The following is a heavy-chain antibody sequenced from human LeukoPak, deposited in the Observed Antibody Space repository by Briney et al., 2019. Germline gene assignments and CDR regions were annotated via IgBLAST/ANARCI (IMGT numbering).Heavy chain of an antibody. CDR3: ADYGVSGVRNNFY. CDR1: GLAFSSYA. CDR2: ISVASNT. Sequence: GGSLRLSCAASGLAFSSYAMSWVRQAPGKGLEWVSTISVASNTFYADSVKGRFTIPRDNSRNTVYLQMTSLRADDTTVYYCADYGVSGVRNNFYWGQGTLVTVSS. J-gene: IGHJ4*02. V-gene: IGHV3-23*01. D-gene: IGHD3-3*01.